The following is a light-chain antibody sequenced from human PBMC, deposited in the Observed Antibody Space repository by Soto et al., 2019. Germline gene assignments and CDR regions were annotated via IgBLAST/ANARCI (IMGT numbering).Light chain of an antibody. CDR2: AVS. CDR3: QQYRPSPAIS. V-gene: IGKV3-20*01. Sequence: EIVMTQSPATLSVSPGERATLSCRASRSVSSNYLGWYQQKPGQAPRLLIYAVSTRATGIPDRFSGSGPGTDFTLTISRLEPEDSALYFCQQYRPSPAISFVQGTRLEIK. J-gene: IGKJ5*01. CDR1: RSVSSNY.